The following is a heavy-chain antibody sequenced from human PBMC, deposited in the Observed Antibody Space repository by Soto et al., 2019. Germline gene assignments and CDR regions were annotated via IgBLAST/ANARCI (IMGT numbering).Heavy chain of an antibody. CDR3: AGGRSIYEPPPL. V-gene: IGHV4-61*01. Sequence: PSETLSLTCTVSGGSVSSGSYYWSWIRQPPGKGLEWIGYIYYTGSTNYNPSLKSRVTISVDTSKNQFSLKLSSVTAADTAVYYCAGGRSIYEPPPLWGQGTLVTVSS. J-gene: IGHJ4*02. CDR2: IYYTGST. CDR1: GGSVSSGSYY. D-gene: IGHD3-3*01.